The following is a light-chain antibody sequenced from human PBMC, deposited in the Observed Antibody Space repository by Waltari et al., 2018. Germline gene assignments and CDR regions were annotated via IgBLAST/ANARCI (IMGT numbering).Light chain of an antibody. Sequence: SYVPTQPPSVSVAPGKTASITCGVDDIGSKSVHWFQQKPGQAPVLVIYYDNDRPSGIPGRFSGSNSGNTATLTISRVEAGDEADYYCHLWDSSTVNWVFGGGTKLTVL. J-gene: IGLJ3*02. CDR2: YDN. CDR3: HLWDSSTVNWV. CDR1: DIGSKS. V-gene: IGLV3-21*04.